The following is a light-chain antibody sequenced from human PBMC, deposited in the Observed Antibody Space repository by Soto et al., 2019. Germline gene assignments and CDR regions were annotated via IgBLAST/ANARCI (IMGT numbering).Light chain of an antibody. CDR1: RSDVGSYHL. J-gene: IGLJ2*01. V-gene: IGLV2-23*02. Sequence: QSALTQPASVSGSPGQSITTSCTGTRSDVGSYHLVSWYQQHPGKAPKLMIYEVTKRPSGVSNRFSGSKSGNTASLTISGLQAEDEAVYHCCSYVGGDTLIFGGGTKVTVL. CDR2: EVT. CDR3: CSYVGGDTLI.